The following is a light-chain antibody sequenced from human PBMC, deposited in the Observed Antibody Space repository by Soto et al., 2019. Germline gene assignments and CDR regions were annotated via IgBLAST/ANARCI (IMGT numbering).Light chain of an antibody. Sequence: EIVLTQSPGTLSLSPGERATLSCRASQSISSSYLAWYQQKPGQAPRFIIYGASTRATGVPDRFSGSGSGTDFALTVSRLEPGDFSVYYCQQYGSSPLITFGQGTRLEIK. CDR2: GAS. J-gene: IGKJ5*01. CDR3: QQYGSSPLIT. CDR1: QSISSSY. V-gene: IGKV3-20*01.